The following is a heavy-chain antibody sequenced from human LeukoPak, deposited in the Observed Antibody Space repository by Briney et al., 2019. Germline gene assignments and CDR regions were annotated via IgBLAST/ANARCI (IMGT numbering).Heavy chain of an antibody. CDR2: ISYDGSNK. V-gene: IGHV3-30*04. Sequence: PGGSLRLSCAASGFTFSSYAMHWVRQAPGKGLEWVAVISYDGSNKYYADSVKGRFTISRDNSKNTLYLQMNSLRAEDTAVYYCARAGGAGAFDIWGQGTMVTVSS. CDR1: GFTFSSYA. D-gene: IGHD3-16*01. CDR3: ARAGGAGAFDI. J-gene: IGHJ3*02.